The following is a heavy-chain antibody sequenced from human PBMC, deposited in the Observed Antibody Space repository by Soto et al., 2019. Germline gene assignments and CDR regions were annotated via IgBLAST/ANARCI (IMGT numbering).Heavy chain of an antibody. V-gene: IGHV4-30-4*01. CDR3: ARVDSSGYYFQCFDY. CDR1: GGSISSGDYY. D-gene: IGHD3-22*01. Sequence: PSETLSLTCTVSGGSISSGDYYWSWIRQPPGKGLEWIGYIYYSGSTYYNPSLKSRVTISVDTSKNQFSLKLSSVTAADTAVYYCARVDSSGYYFQCFDYWGQGTLVTSPQ. CDR2: IYYSGST. J-gene: IGHJ4*02.